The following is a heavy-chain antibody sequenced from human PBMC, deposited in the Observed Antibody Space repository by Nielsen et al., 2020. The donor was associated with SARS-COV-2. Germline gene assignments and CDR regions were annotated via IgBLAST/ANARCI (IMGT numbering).Heavy chain of an antibody. CDR1: GFIIADYA. V-gene: IGHV3-49*04. CDR2: IRSRRYGGTT. CDR3: TRGPRRVVGATIDY. D-gene: IGHD1-26*01. J-gene: IGHJ4*02. Sequence: GESLKISCTASGFIIADYAMSWVRQAPGKGLEWVGFIRSRRYGGTTEYAASVKGRFTISRDDSKSIAYLQMNSLKTEDTAVYYCTRGPRRVVGATIDYWGQGTLVTVSS.